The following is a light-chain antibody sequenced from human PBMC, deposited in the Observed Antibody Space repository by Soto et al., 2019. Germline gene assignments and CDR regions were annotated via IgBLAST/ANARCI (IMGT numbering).Light chain of an antibody. Sequence: QPALTQPRSVSGSPGQSVTISCTGTSSDVGAYNYVSWYQHRPGKAPKLMIYDVSQRPSGVPDRFSGSKSGNTASLTISGLQTEDEADYYCCSYAGSYTLYVFGTGTKLTVL. V-gene: IGLV2-11*01. CDR1: SSDVGAYNY. J-gene: IGLJ1*01. CDR2: DVS. CDR3: CSYAGSYTLYV.